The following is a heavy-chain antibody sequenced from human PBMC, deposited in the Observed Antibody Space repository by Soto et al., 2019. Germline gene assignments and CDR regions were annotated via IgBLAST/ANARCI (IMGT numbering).Heavy chain of an antibody. D-gene: IGHD1-1*01. Sequence: QVQLVQSGAEVKKPGSSVKVSCKASGGTFSSYAISWVRQAPGQGLEWMGGIIPIFGTANYAQKFQGRVTSTADESTSTAYMELSSLRSEDTAVYYCARDRAWNRLDYYGMDVWGQGTTVTVSS. CDR1: GGTFSSYA. J-gene: IGHJ6*02. CDR2: IIPIFGTA. CDR3: ARDRAWNRLDYYGMDV. V-gene: IGHV1-69*01.